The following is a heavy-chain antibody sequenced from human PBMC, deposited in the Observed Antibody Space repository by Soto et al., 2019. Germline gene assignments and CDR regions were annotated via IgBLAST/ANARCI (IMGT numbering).Heavy chain of an antibody. V-gene: IGHV1-8*01. J-gene: IGHJ4*02. Sequence: QVQLVQSGAEVKKPGASVKVSCKASGYAFTSYEITWVRQATGQGLEWMGWMNPTSGNTGYAQKFQGRVTMARDTSLSTAYMELSSLISEDTALYYCARGHRDPSFPLDYWGQGTLVTVSS. D-gene: IGHD2-21*01. CDR2: MNPTSGNT. CDR1: GYAFTSYE. CDR3: ARGHRDPSFPLDY.